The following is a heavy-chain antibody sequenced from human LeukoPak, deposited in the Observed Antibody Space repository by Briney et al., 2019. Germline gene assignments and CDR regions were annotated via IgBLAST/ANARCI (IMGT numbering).Heavy chain of an antibody. CDR2: ISCYNGDT. CDR1: GYTFTHHG. J-gene: IGHJ4*02. Sequence: ASVRVSCKASGYTFTHHGISWVRQAPGQGLEWMGWISCYNGDTIYAQNVQGRVTMTTDASTRTAYIELRSLRSDDTAMHYCARDPSNSSGYHAHFDSWGQGTLVTVSS. D-gene: IGHD3-22*01. V-gene: IGHV1-18*01. CDR3: ARDPSNSSGYHAHFDS.